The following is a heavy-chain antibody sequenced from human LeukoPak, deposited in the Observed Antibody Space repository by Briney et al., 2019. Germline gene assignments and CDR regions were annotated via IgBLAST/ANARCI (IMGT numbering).Heavy chain of an antibody. V-gene: IGHV3-9*01. CDR1: GFTFDDYA. CDR2: ISWNSGSI. CDR3: ARGSSWYGGGFDP. D-gene: IGHD6-13*01. Sequence: GGSLRLSCAASGFTFDDYAMHWVRQAPGKGLEWVSGISWNSGSIGYADSVKGRFTISRDNAKNTLYLQMNSLRAEDTAVYYCARGSSWYGGGFDPWGQGTLVTVSS. J-gene: IGHJ5*02.